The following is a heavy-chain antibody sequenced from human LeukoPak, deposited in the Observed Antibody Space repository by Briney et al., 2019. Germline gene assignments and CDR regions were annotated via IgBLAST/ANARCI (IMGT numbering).Heavy chain of an antibody. V-gene: IGHV4-34*01. Sequence: SETLSLTCAVYGGSFSGYYWSWIRQPPGKGLEWIGEINHSGSTYYNPSLKSRVTISVDRSKNQFSLKLSSVTAADTAVYYCARAPGYCSGGSCRLIPNFDYWGQGTLVTVSS. CDR1: GGSFSGYY. J-gene: IGHJ4*02. CDR3: ARAPGYCSGGSCRLIPNFDY. CDR2: INHSGST. D-gene: IGHD2-15*01.